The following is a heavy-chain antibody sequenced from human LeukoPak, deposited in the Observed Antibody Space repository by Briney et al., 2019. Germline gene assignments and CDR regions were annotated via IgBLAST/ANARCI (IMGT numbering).Heavy chain of an antibody. J-gene: IGHJ3*02. CDR2: ISWNSGSI. CDR3: AKGVGPDALDI. D-gene: IGHD1-26*01. CDR1: GFTFDDYA. Sequence: GGSLRLSCAASGFTFDDYAMHWVRQAPGKGLEWVSGISWNSGSIGYADSVKGRFTISRDNAKNSLYLQMNSLRAEDMALYYCAKGVGPDALDIWGQGTMVTVSS. V-gene: IGHV3-9*03.